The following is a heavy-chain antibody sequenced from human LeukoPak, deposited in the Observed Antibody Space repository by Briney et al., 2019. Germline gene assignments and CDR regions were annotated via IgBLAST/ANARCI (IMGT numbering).Heavy chain of an antibody. V-gene: IGHV3-7*01. CDR1: GFTFSSYW. Sequence: GGSLRLSCAASGFTFSSYWMSWVRQAPGKGLEWVANIKQDGSEKYYVDSVKGRFTISRDNAKNSLYLQMNSLRAEDTAVYYCARVSGAIHLDYFDYWGQGTLVTVSS. J-gene: IGHJ4*02. CDR3: ARVSGAIHLDYFDY. D-gene: IGHD3-10*01. CDR2: IKQDGSEK.